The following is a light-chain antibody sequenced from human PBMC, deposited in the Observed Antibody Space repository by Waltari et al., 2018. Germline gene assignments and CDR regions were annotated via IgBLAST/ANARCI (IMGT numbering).Light chain of an antibody. CDR3: QHYNIWPPGYT. CDR2: GAS. Sequence: EIVMTQSPATLSVSPGERATLSCRASQSVSSNLAWYQQKPGQAPRLLIYGASTRATGIPARFSGSGSGTEFTLTISSLQSEDFAVYYCQHYNIWPPGYTFGQGTKLEIK. J-gene: IGKJ2*01. CDR1: QSVSSN. V-gene: IGKV3-15*01.